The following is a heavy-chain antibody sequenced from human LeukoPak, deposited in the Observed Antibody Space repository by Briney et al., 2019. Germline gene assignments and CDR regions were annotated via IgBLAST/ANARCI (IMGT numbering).Heavy chain of an antibody. CDR2: IIPIFGTA. J-gene: IGHJ6*03. CDR3: ARADVEDKWFSRVSLPYYYTDV. V-gene: IGHV1-69*05. Sequence: SVKVSCKASGGTFSSYAISWVRQAPGQGLEWMGRIIPIFGTANYAQKFQGRVTIITDESTSTAYMELSSLRSEDTAVYYCARADVEDKWFSRVSLPYYYTDVWGKGTTVTVSS. D-gene: IGHD3-22*01. CDR1: GGTFSSYA.